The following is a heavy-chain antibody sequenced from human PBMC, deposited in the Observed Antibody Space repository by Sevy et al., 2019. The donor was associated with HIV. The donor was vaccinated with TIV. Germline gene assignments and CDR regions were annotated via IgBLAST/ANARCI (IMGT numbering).Heavy chain of an antibody. V-gene: IGHV4-39*01. Sequence: SETLSLTCTVSGGSISSSSYYWGRIRQPPGKGLEGIGSIYYSGSTYYNPSLKSRVTISVDTSKTQFTLRLSSVTAADSAVYYCARHIGDSSEHAFDIWGQGTMVTVSS. D-gene: IGHD3-22*01. J-gene: IGHJ3*02. CDR3: ARHIGDSSEHAFDI. CDR2: IYYSGST. CDR1: GGSISSSSYY.